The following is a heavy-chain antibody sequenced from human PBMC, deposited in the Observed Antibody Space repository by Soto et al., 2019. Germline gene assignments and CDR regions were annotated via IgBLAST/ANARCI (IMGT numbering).Heavy chain of an antibody. V-gene: IGHV4-31*03. D-gene: IGHD2-2*01. CDR1: GGSISSGGYY. CDR2: IYYSGST. J-gene: IGHJ4*02. Sequence: SSETLSLTCTVSGGSISSGGYYWSWIRQHPGKGLEWIGYIYYSGSTYYNPSLKSRVTISVDTSKNQFSLKLSSVTAADTAVYYCARDRVTHCSSTSCYPGPFDYWGQGTLVTVSS. CDR3: ARDRVTHCSSTSCYPGPFDY.